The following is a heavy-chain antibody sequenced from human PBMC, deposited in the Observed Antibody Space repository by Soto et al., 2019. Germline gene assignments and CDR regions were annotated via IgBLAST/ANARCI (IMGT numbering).Heavy chain of an antibody. J-gene: IGHJ4*02. CDR2: IHYSGNT. CDR3: ARTIDD. V-gene: IGHV4-31*03. Sequence: QVQLQESGPGLVKPSQTLSLTCTVSGGTISSGGYYWRGIRQHPGNGLEWIGYIHYSGNTYYNPSLKRRVTISVDTSNNQFSLKLSSMTGTDTDVYYCARTIDDWGQGTLVTVSS. CDR1: GGTISSGGYY.